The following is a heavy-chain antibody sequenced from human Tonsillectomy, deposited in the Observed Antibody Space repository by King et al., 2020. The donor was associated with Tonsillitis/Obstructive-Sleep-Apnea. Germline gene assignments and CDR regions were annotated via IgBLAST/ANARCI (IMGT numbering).Heavy chain of an antibody. CDR1: GGSISSYY. D-gene: IGHD6-13*01. CDR2: IYTSGST. CDR3: ARGPADSSSWYKTTYYYYGMDV. J-gene: IGHJ6*02. V-gene: IGHV4-4*07. Sequence: QLQESGPGLVKPSETLSLTCTVSGGSISSYYWSWIRQPAGKGLEWIGRIYTSGSTNYNPSLKSRVTMSVDTSKNQFSLKLSSVTAADTAVYYCARGPADSSSWYKTTYYYYGMDVWGQGTTVTVSS.